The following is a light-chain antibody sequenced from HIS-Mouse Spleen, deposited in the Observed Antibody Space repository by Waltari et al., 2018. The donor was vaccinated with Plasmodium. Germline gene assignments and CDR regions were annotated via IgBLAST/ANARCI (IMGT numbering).Light chain of an antibody. V-gene: IGKV1-5*03. Sequence: DIQMTQSPSTLSASVGDRVPIPCRASQSISSWLAWYQQKPGKAPKLLIYKASSLESGVPSRFSGSGSGTEFTLTSSSLQPDDFATYYCQQYNSYWTFGQGTKVEIK. CDR2: KAS. CDR1: QSISSW. CDR3: QQYNSYWT. J-gene: IGKJ1*01.